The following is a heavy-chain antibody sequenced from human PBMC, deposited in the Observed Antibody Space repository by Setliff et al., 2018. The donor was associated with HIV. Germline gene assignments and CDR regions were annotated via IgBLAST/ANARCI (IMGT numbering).Heavy chain of an antibody. CDR1: GGSFNNYS. CDR2: ISHSGST. D-gene: IGHD2-2*01. V-gene: IGHV4-34*01. Sequence: PSETLSLTCGVFGGSFNNYSWNWFRQPPGRGLEWIGEISHSGSTSYNSPLKSRVTMSVDTAKNQFSLEMRSLTAADTAVYYCARDQRLQGVQPPYWYFDLWGRGTLVTVPQ. CDR3: ARDQRLQGVQPPYWYFDL. J-gene: IGHJ2*01.